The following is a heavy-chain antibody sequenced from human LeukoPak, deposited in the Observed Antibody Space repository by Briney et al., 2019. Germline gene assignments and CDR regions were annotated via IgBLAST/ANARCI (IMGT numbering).Heavy chain of an antibody. V-gene: IGHV3-30*02. CDR3: ARDPFTSGDYYDSSGYSGY. J-gene: IGHJ4*02. Sequence: GGSLRLSCAASGFTFSSYGMHWVRQAPGKGLEGVAFIRYDGSNKYYADSVRGRFTISRDNSKNTLYLQMNSLRAEDTAVYYCARDPFTSGDYYDSSGYSGYWGQGTLVTVSS. CDR2: IRYDGSNK. D-gene: IGHD3-22*01. CDR1: GFTFSSYG.